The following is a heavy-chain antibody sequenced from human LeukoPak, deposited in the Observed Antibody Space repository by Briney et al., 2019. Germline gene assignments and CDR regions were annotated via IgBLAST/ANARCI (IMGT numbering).Heavy chain of an antibody. D-gene: IGHD2-2*01. CDR2: ISSSSSYT. Sequence: PGGSLRLSCAAPGFTFSDYYMSWIRQAPGKGLEWVSYISSSSSYTNYADSVKGRFTISRDNAKNSLYLQMNSLRAEDTAVYYCARVQGYCSSTSCSLWDYWGQGTLVTVSS. CDR3: ARVQGYCSSTSCSLWDY. CDR1: GFTFSDYY. V-gene: IGHV3-11*06. J-gene: IGHJ4*02.